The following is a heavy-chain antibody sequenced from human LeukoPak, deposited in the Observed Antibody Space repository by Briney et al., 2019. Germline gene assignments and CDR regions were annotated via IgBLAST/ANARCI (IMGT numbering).Heavy chain of an antibody. D-gene: IGHD6-19*01. CDR1: GFTFSSYG. Sequence: SGGSLRLSCAASGFTFSSYGMHWVPQAPGKGLEWVAVISYDGSNKFYEDSVKGRFTISRDNSKNTLYLQMSSLRAEDTAVYYCAKAGYSSGWRNFDYWGQGTLVTVSS. V-gene: IGHV3-30*18. J-gene: IGHJ4*02. CDR3: AKAGYSSGWRNFDY. CDR2: ISYDGSNK.